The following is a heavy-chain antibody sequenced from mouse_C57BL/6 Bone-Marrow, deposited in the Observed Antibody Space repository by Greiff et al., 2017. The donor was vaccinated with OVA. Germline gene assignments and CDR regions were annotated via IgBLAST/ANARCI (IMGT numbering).Heavy chain of an antibody. CDR1: GFTFSSYG. J-gene: IGHJ2*01. CDR2: ISSGGSYT. V-gene: IGHV5-6*01. Sequence: EVQLVESGGDLVKPGGSLKLSCAASGFTFSSYGMSWVRQTPDKRLEWVATISSGGSYTYYPDSVKGRFTISRDNAKNTLYLQMSSLKSEDTAMYYCARQWSYYFDYWGQGTTLTVSS. CDR3: ARQWSYYFDY.